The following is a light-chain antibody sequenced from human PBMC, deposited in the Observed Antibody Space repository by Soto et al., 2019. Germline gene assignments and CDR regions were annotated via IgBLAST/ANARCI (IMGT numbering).Light chain of an antibody. J-gene: IGKJ1*01. CDR1: QSVSSSY. CDR2: GAT. CDR3: QQYNNWPRT. V-gene: IGKV3-15*01. Sequence: EIVLTQSPGTLSLSPGEGATLSCRASQSVSSSYLAWYQQKPGQAPRLLIHGATTRATGIPARFSGSGSGTEFTLTISSLQSEDFAVYYCQQYNNWPRTFGQGTKVDI.